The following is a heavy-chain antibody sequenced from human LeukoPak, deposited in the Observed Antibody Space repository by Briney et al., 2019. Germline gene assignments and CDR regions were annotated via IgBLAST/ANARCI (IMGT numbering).Heavy chain of an antibody. Sequence: GESLKISCKGSGYRFTNYWIGWVRQMPGKGLEWMGIIYPGDSDTRYSPSFQGQVTISADKSISTAYLQWSSLKASDTAMYYCARQLVGATFGNAFDIWGQGTMVTVSS. CDR1: GYRFTNYW. CDR3: ARQLVGATFGNAFDI. V-gene: IGHV5-51*01. D-gene: IGHD1-26*01. CDR2: IYPGDSDT. J-gene: IGHJ3*02.